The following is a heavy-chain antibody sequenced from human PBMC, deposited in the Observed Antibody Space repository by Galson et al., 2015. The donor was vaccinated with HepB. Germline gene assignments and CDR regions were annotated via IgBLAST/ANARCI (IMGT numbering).Heavy chain of an antibody. Sequence: SVKVSCKASGYTFTGYYMHWVRQAPGQGLEWMGWINPNSGGTNYAQKFQGWVTMTRDTSISTAYMELSRLRSDDTAVYYCARYGYDILTGSGDGMDGWGQGTTVTVSS. J-gene: IGHJ6*02. D-gene: IGHD3-9*01. CDR3: ARYGYDILTGSGDGMDG. CDR1: GYTFTGYY. V-gene: IGHV1-2*04. CDR2: INPNSGGT.